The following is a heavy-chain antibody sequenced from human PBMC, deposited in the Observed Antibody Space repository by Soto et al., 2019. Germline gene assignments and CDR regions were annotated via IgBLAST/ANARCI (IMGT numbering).Heavy chain of an antibody. CDR2: VGGSGDST. J-gene: IGHJ4*02. CDR3: AKSTLGYCSGGSCYPPHYFDY. CDR1: GFTFSNYA. V-gene: IGHV3-23*01. D-gene: IGHD2-15*01. Sequence: EVQLLDSGGGLVQPGGSLRLSCAASGFTFSNYAMSWVRQAPGKGLEWVSGVGGSGDSTYYADSVKGRFTISRDNSKDTMYLQMNSLRDEDMAVYYCAKSTLGYCSGGSCYPPHYFDYWGKGTLVTVSS.